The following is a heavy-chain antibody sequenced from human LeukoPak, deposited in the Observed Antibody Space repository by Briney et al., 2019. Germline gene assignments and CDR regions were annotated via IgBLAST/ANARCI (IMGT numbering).Heavy chain of an antibody. CDR1: GFTFSSYG. CDR3: VYSGLPRWAFDV. J-gene: IGHJ3*01. Sequence: PGGSLRLSCAASGFTFSSYGMPWVRQAPGRGLEWIGSIKSKGAGGTIDYATPVKGSFTISRDDSKSTLYLHMNSLKSDDTAMYYCVYSGLPRWAFDVWGQGTLVTVSS. V-gene: IGHV3-15*01. D-gene: IGHD5-18*01. CDR2: IKSKGAGGTI.